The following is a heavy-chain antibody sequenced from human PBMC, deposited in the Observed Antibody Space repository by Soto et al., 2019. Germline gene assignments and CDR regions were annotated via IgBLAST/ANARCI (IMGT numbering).Heavy chain of an antibody. CDR3: ARLPSWTVTSSFDY. V-gene: IGHV4-30-4*01. Sequence: QVQLQESSPGLVKPSQTLSLTCTVSGDSISSGDYYWSWIRQPPGKGLEWIGYIYYSGSTYYNPSLKSRVTISVDTSKNQFSLKLSSVTAADTAVYYCARLPSWTVTSSFDYWGQGTLVTVSS. CDR2: IYYSGST. CDR1: GDSISSGDYY. D-gene: IGHD4-17*01. J-gene: IGHJ4*02.